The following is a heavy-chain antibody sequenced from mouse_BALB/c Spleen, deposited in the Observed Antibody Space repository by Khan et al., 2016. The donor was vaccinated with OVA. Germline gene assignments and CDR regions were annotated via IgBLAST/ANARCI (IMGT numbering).Heavy chain of an antibody. CDR1: GYTFTTYT. CDR3: VREGASYRSDGWFAY. D-gene: IGHD2-14*01. Sequence: QVQLKESGAELARPGASVKMSCKASGYTFTTYTIHWVKQRPGQGLEWIGYIIPSNDYTNYNQKLKDRATLNAEKSSSTAYMQLSSPTSEYSAVYYCVREGASYRSDGWFAYWGQGTLVTVSA. V-gene: IGHV1-4*01. CDR2: IIPSNDYT. J-gene: IGHJ3*01.